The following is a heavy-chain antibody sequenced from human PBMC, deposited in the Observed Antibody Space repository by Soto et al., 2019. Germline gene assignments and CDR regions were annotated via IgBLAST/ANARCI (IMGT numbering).Heavy chain of an antibody. Sequence: LSLTCAVYGGSFSGYYWSWIRQPPGKGLEWIGEINHSGSTNYNPSLKSRVTISVDTSKNQFSLKLSSVTAADTAVYYCARAQQLVLYYYYYGMDVWGQGTTVTVSS. CDR1: GGSFSGYY. J-gene: IGHJ6*02. D-gene: IGHD6-13*01. CDR2: INHSGST. V-gene: IGHV4-34*01. CDR3: ARAQQLVLYYYYYGMDV.